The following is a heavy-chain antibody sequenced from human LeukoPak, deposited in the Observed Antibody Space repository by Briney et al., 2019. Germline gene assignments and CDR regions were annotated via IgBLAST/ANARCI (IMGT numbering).Heavy chain of an antibody. CDR3: ATQARGYFYY. Sequence: ASVKVSCKVSGYTLTELAMHWVRQAPGKGLEWMGGFDPEDGETIYAQKFQGRVTMTEDTSTDTAYMELSSLGSEDTAVYYCATQARGYFYYWGQGTLATVSS. CDR2: FDPEDGET. CDR1: GYTLTELA. V-gene: IGHV1-24*01. J-gene: IGHJ4*02.